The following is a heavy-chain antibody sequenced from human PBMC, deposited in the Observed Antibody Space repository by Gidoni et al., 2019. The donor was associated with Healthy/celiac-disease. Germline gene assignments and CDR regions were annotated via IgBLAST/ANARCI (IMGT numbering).Heavy chain of an antibody. D-gene: IGHD2-21*02. CDR1: GFPFDDYA. CDR3: AKGYIVVVTAAPPGD. Sequence: EVQLVESGGGLVQPGRSLRLSCAASGFPFDDYAMHWVRQAPGKGLEWVSGISWNSGSIGYADSVKGRFTISRDNAKNSLYLQMNSLRAEDTALYYCAKGYIVVVTAAPPGDWGQGTLVTVSS. CDR2: ISWNSGSI. V-gene: IGHV3-9*01. J-gene: IGHJ4*02.